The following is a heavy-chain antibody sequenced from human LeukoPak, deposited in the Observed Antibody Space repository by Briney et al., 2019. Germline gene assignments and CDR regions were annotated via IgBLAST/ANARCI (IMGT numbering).Heavy chain of an antibody. J-gene: IGHJ4*02. Sequence: SVKVSCKASGGTFSSYAISWVRQAPGQGLEWMGGIIPIFGTANYAQKFQGRVTITADESTSTAYMELSSLRSEDTAIYYCASPVKYYDTWSGYPPFDYWGQGTLVTVSS. D-gene: IGHD3-3*01. CDR1: GGTFSSYA. CDR2: IIPIFGTA. CDR3: ASPVKYYDTWSGYPPFDY. V-gene: IGHV1-69*13.